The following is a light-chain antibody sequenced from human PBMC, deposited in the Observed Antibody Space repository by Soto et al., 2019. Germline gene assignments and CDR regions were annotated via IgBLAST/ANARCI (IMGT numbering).Light chain of an antibody. CDR3: SSYRSGSVLV. CDR2: DVR. CDR1: SSDIGGYKY. V-gene: IGLV2-14*03. Sequence: QSALTQAASVSGSPGQSITISCTGTSSDIGGYKYVSWYQRHAGKAPKVIIYDVRYRASGVSNRFSGSKSVNTASLTISGLQAEDEADYFCSSYRSGSVLVFGGGTKLTVL. J-gene: IGLJ3*02.